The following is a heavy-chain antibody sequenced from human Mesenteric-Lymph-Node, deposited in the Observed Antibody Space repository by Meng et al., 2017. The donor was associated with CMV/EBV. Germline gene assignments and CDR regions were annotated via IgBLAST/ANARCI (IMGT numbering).Heavy chain of an antibody. CDR3: AREKPGYSSSWYP. CDR2: IYHTGST. Sequence: CAVSGDSISRSYWWSWVRQPPGKGLEWIGEIYHTGSTKHNPSLKSRGSISLDKSKNYFSLRLSSVTAADTAVYYCAREKPGYSSSWYPWGQGTLVTVSS. V-gene: IGHV4-4*02. CDR1: GDSISRSYW. J-gene: IGHJ5*02. D-gene: IGHD6-13*01.